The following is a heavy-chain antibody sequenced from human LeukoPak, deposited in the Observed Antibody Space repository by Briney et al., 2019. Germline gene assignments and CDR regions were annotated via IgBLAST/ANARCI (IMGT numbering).Heavy chain of an antibody. V-gene: IGHV4-34*01. J-gene: IGHJ3*01. CDR1: GGSFSGYY. Sequence: SETLSLTCAVYGGSFSGYYWSWIRQPPGKGLEWIGEINHSGSTNYNPSLMSRVSMSVDTSKNQFSLRLTTVTAADTAVYYCAREWSGFDFWGQGTTVTVSS. CDR3: AREWSGFDF. D-gene: IGHD2-15*01. CDR2: INHSGST.